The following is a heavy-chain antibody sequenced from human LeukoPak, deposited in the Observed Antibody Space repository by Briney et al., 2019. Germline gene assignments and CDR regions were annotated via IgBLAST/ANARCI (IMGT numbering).Heavy chain of an antibody. D-gene: IGHD3-22*01. Sequence: GGSLRLSCAASGFTFSSYGMHWVRQAPGKGLEWVAVIWYDGSNKYYADSVKGRFTISRDNSKNTLYLQMNSLRAEDTAVYYCAKDAVYYYDGDAFDIWGQGTMVTVSS. CDR1: GFTFSSYG. V-gene: IGHV3-33*06. CDR3: AKDAVYYYDGDAFDI. J-gene: IGHJ3*02. CDR2: IWYDGSNK.